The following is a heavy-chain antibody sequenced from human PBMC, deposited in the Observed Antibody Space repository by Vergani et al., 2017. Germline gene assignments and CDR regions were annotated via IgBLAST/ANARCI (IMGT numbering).Heavy chain of an antibody. Sequence: QVHLVQSGAEVKKPGSSVKVSCKASGGTFNIYSVSWVRQAPGQGLEWMGGITPFFPTGHFAQKFQGRVTITADKSATTVYMELTNLKSEDTAVYYCASPRTAENPPKPLYYFYGLDFWSQGTTVTVSS. V-gene: IGHV1-69*14. J-gene: IGHJ6*02. D-gene: IGHD7-27*01. CDR2: ITPFFPTG. CDR1: GGTFNIYS. CDR3: ASPRTAENPPKPLYYFYGLDF.